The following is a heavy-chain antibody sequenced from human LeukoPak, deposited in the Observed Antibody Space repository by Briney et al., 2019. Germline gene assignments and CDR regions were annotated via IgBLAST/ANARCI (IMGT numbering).Heavy chain of an antibody. CDR2: VRDKVDGYTT. J-gene: IGHJ4*02. Sequence: PGGSLRLSCAASGFTFSDHRMDWVRQAPGKGLEWVGRVRDKVDGYTTEYAASVKGRFTISRDDSRSLLYLQMNSLKTEDTAVYYCAAVRGVMGYWGQGTLVTVSS. CDR1: GFTFSDHR. CDR3: AAVRGVMGY. V-gene: IGHV3-72*01. D-gene: IGHD3-10*02.